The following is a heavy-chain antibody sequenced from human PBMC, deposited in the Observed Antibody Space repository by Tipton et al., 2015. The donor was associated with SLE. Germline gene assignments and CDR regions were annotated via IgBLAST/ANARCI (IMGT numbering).Heavy chain of an antibody. CDR3: VRHAAYGTGWYGRDDC. D-gene: IGHD6-19*01. CDR1: GGSISSGSYY. V-gene: IGHV4-61*02. J-gene: IGHJ4*02. CDR2: IFTLGST. Sequence: TLSLTCTVSGGSISSGSYYWTWIRQPAGKGLEWIGRIFTLGSTDYNPSLKSRVTMSLDTSKNQFSLKVFSVTPADAAVYYCVRHAAYGTGWYGRDDCWGQGTLVTVSS.